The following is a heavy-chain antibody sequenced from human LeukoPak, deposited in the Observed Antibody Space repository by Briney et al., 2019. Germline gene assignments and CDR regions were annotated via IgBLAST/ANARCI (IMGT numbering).Heavy chain of an antibody. V-gene: IGHV4-39*07. CDR2: IYYSGST. Sequence: SETLSLTCTVSGGSISSSSYYWGWIRQPPGKGLEWIGNIYYSGSTYYNPSLKSRVTISVDTSKNQFSLELSSVTAADTAVYYCARVPNIASRPCDYWGQGTLVTVSS. J-gene: IGHJ4*02. D-gene: IGHD6-6*01. CDR3: ARVPNIASRPCDY. CDR1: GGSISSSSYY.